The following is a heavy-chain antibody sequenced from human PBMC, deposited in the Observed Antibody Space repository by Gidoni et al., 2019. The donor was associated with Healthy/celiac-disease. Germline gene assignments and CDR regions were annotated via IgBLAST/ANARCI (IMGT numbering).Heavy chain of an antibody. J-gene: IGHJ4*02. Sequence: EVQLVESGGGLVKPGGSLRLSCAASGFTFSSYSMNWVRQAPGKGLEWVSSISSSSSYIYYADSVKGRFTISRDNAKNSLYLQMNSLRAEDTAVYYCARDPWGAHSSGYFRWWGQGTLVTVSS. V-gene: IGHV3-21*01. D-gene: IGHD3-22*01. CDR1: GFTFSSYS. CDR2: ISSSSSYI. CDR3: ARDPWGAHSSGYFRW.